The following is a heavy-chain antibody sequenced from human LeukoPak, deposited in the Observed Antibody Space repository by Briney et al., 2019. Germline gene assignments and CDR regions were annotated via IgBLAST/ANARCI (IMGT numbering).Heavy chain of an antibody. CDR3: ARAPWYSSSWYGVFGYMDV. D-gene: IGHD6-13*01. CDR2: IYPGDSDT. J-gene: IGHJ6*03. Sequence: GESLKISCKGSGYSFTSYWIGWVRQMPGKGLEWMGIIYPGDSDTRYSPSFQGQVTISADKSISTAYLQWCSLKASDTAMCYCARAPWYSSSWYGVFGYMDVWGKGTTVTVSS. CDR1: GYSFTSYW. V-gene: IGHV5-51*01.